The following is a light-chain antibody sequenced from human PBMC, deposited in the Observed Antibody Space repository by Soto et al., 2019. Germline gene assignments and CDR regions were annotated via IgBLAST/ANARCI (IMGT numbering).Light chain of an antibody. CDR3: QQGDSFPLT. CDR1: QGVGTW. Sequence: DIQMTQSPSSVSASVGDRVTITCRASQGVGTWLAWYQQKPGEAPRFLIYTASTLQSGVPSRFSGSGSGTDFTLTITRLQPEYFATYYCQQGDSFPLTFGGGTKVEIK. J-gene: IGKJ4*01. V-gene: IGKV1-12*01. CDR2: TAS.